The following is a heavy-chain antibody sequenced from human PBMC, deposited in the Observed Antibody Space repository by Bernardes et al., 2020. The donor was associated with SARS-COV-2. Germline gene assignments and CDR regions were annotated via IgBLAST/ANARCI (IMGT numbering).Heavy chain of an antibody. CDR3: AHGPSGWYVGWFDP. CDR1: GFSLSTSGVG. CDR2: IYWDDDK. J-gene: IGHJ5*02. V-gene: IGHV2-5*02. Sequence: SGPTLVKPTQTLTLTCTFSGFSLSTSGVGVGWIRQPPGKALEWLALIYWDDDKRYSPSLKSRLTITKDTSKNQVVLTMTNMDPVDTATYYCAHGPSGWYVGWFDPWGQGTLVTVSS. D-gene: IGHD6-19*01.